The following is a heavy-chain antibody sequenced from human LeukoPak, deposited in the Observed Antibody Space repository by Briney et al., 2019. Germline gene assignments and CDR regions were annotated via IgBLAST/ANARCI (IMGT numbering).Heavy chain of an antibody. J-gene: IGHJ3*02. D-gene: IGHD4-17*01. CDR1: GFTFSSYS. Sequence: GGSLRLSCAASGFTFSSYSMNWGCQAPGKGLEWVSSISSSISYIYYADSVKGRFTISRDNAKNSLYLQMNSLRAEDTAVYYCARLSTVDAFDIWGQGTMVTVSS. CDR3: ARLSTVDAFDI. CDR2: ISSSISYI. V-gene: IGHV3-21*01.